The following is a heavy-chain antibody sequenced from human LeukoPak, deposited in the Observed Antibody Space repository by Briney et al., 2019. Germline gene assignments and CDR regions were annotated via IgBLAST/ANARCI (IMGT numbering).Heavy chain of an antibody. CDR3: VRRGHDYGDYEWFDP. V-gene: IGHV3-30*04. Sequence: GRSLRLSCAASGFTFRNYPMHWVRQAPGKGLEWVSMISYNGSKTYYVDSVKGRFTISRDNSKNTLYLQMNSLRPEDTAVYYRVRRGHDYGDYEWFDPWGQGTLVTVSS. D-gene: IGHD4-17*01. CDR1: GFTFRNYP. J-gene: IGHJ5*02. CDR2: ISYNGSKT.